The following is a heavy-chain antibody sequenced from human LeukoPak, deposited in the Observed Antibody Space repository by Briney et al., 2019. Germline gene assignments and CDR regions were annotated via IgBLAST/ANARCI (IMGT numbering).Heavy chain of an antibody. J-gene: IGHJ6*02. V-gene: IGHV4-31*03. Sequence: SETLSLTCTVSGGSISSGGYYWSWIRQHPGKGLEWIGYIYYSGSTYYNPSLKSRVTISVDTSKNQFSLKLSSVTAADTAVYYCARGNYIGGGSYYLDYYYYGMDVWGQGTTVTVSS. CDR1: GGSISSGGYY. D-gene: IGHD1-26*01. CDR3: ARGNYIGGGSYYLDYYYYGMDV. CDR2: IYYSGST.